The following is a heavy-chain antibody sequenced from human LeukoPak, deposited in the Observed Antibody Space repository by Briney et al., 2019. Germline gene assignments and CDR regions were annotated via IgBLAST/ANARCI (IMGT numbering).Heavy chain of an antibody. V-gene: IGHV3-15*01. CDR3: TTDLNYYDIRRSAY. CDR1: GFSFSNAW. J-gene: IGHJ4*02. D-gene: IGHD3-22*01. Sequence: GGSLRLSCAVSGFSFSNAWMSWVRQVPGRGLEWVGRIKSKADGGTADFAAPVKGRFTISRDDSKNTLFLQMNSLKTEDTAVYYCTTDLNYYDIRRSAYWGQGTLLTVSS. CDR2: IKSKADGGTA.